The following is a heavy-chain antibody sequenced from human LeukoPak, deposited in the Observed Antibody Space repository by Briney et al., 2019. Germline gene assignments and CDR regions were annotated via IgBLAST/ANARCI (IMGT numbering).Heavy chain of an antibody. CDR3: AKRPRWLQFHY. Sequence: QPGGSLRLSCAASGFTFSSYAMSWVRQAPGKGLEWVSGISGRGDNTSYADSVKGRFTISRDNSKNTLYLQMNSLRAEDTAVYYCAKRPRWLQFHYWGQGTLVTVSS. V-gene: IGHV3-23*01. D-gene: IGHD5-24*01. CDR1: GFTFSSYA. J-gene: IGHJ4*02. CDR2: ISGRGDNT.